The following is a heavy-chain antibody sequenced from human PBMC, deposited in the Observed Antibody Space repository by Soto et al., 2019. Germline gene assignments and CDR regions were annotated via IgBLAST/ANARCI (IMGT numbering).Heavy chain of an antibody. CDR2: IYYSGST. Sequence: SETLSLSCAVSGYSISSGYYWGCIRQHPGKGLEWIGYIYYSGSTYYNPSLKSRVTISVDTSKNQFSLKLSSVTAADTAVYYCARVRQQLYYFDYWGQGTLVTVSS. D-gene: IGHD6-13*01. V-gene: IGHV4-31*11. J-gene: IGHJ4*02. CDR1: GYSISSGYY. CDR3: ARVRQQLYYFDY.